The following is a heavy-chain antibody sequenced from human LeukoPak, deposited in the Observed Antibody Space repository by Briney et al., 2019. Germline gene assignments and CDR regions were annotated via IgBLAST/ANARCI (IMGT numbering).Heavy chain of an antibody. CDR2: ISYDGSNK. D-gene: IGHD3-16*01. V-gene: IGHV3-30-3*01. J-gene: IGHJ4*02. CDR1: GFTFSSYA. CDR3: ARVPRPGEYYFDY. Sequence: GGSLRLSCAAPGFTFSSYAMHWVRQAPGKGLEWVAVISYDGSNKYYADSVKGRFTISRDNSKNTLYLQMNSLRAEDTAVYYCARVPRPGEYYFDYWGQGTLVTVSS.